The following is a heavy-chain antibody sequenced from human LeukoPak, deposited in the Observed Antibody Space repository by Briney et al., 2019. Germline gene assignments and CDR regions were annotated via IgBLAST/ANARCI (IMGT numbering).Heavy chain of an antibody. D-gene: IGHD2-15*01. CDR2: IYSDGST. J-gene: IGHJ4*02. Sequence: TGGSLRLSCAASKFTVSSNYMNWVRQAPGKGLEWVSVIYSDGSTYYADSVKGRFTISRDNSKNTLYLQMNSLGAEDTAVYYCARGYCSGGSCYAFDYWGQGTLVTVSS. CDR3: ARGYCSGGSCYAFDY. CDR1: KFTVSSNY. V-gene: IGHV3-53*01.